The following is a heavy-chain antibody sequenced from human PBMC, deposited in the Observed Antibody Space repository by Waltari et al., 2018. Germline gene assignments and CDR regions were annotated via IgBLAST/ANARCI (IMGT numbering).Heavy chain of an antibody. CDR1: W. CDR2: FQRSGRT. D-gene: IGHD2-15*01. CDR3: ARDRGRGLYLDS. J-gene: IGHJ4*02. Sequence: WWSWGRQPPGKGMELIGQFQRSGRTNDNPPLESRVTVSIDTSNTQISLELTSATAADTALYFCARDRGRGLYLDSWGRGILVTVSP. V-gene: IGHV4-4*01.